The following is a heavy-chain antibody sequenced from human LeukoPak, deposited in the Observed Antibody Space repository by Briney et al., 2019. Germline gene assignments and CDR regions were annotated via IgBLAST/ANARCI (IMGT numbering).Heavy chain of an antibody. CDR2: INHSGST. J-gene: IGHJ4*02. CDR1: GGSFSGYY. CDR3: ARSVRQQWLVRRRYYFDY. Sequence: PSETLSLTCAVYGGSFSGYYWSWFRQPPVKGLEWIGEINHSGSTNYNPSLKRRVTISVDTSNNQYSLKLSSVTAADTAVYYCARSVRQQWLVRRRYYFDYWGQGTLVTVSS. D-gene: IGHD6-19*01. V-gene: IGHV4-34*01.